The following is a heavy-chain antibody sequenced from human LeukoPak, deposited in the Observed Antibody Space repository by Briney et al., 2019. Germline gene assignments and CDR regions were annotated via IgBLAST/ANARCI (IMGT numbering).Heavy chain of an antibody. J-gene: IGHJ4*02. V-gene: IGHV1-2*02. Sequence: GASVKVSCKTSGYTFADYYMHWARQAPGQGLEWMGWINPYSGGTNYAQKFQGRVTMTRDTSISTAYMELSRLRSDDTAMYYCAREPAADPGTGWSYFDYWGQGTLVTVSS. CDR1: GYTFADYY. D-gene: IGHD6-19*01. CDR3: AREPAADPGTGWSYFDY. CDR2: INPYSGGT.